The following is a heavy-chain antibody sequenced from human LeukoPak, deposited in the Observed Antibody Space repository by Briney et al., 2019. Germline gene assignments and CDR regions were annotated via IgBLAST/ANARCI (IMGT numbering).Heavy chain of an antibody. V-gene: IGHV4-59*01. CDR1: GGSISSDY. CDR2: IYYSGST. J-gene: IGHJ4*02. CDR3: ARDDGNYYFDY. D-gene: IGHD1-7*01. Sequence: SETLSLTCTVSGGSISSDYWSWIRQPPGKGLEWIGYIYYSGSTNYNPSLKSRVTISVDTSKNQFSLKLSSVTAADTAVYYCARDDGNYYFDYWGQGTLVTVSS.